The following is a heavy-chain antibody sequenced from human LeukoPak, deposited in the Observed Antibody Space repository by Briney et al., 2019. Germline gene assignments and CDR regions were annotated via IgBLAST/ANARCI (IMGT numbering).Heavy chain of an antibody. CDR2: INPNSGGT. D-gene: IGHD3-22*01. V-gene: IGHV1-2*02. J-gene: IGHJ5*02. CDR1: RYTFTGYY. Sequence: ASVKVSCKASRYTFTGYYMHWVRQAPGQGLEWMGWINPNSGGTNYAQKFQGRVSMTRDTSISTAYMELSRLRSDDTAVYYCARAPWIYEYYYDSSGYSFWFDPWGQGTLVTVSS. CDR3: ARAPWIYEYYYDSSGYSFWFDP.